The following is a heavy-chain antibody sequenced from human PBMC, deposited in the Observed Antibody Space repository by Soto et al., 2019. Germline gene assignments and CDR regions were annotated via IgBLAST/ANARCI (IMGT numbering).Heavy chain of an antibody. J-gene: IGHJ5*02. D-gene: IGHD6-13*01. Sequence: PGGSVSLSCAASCITFRRFSMKWVRQAPGGGLEWVATICINXASIYYTDALRRRCTISRDKAKNSLHLQMNSLRAEDTALYYCTRDASRDSSARGWFDPWGPGTLVTVSS. V-gene: IGHV3-21*01. CDR2: ICINXASI. CDR1: CITFRRFS. CDR3: TRDASRDSSARGWFDP.